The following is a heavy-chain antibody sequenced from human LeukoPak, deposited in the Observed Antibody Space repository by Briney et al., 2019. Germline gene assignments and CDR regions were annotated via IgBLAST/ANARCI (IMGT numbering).Heavy chain of an antibody. CDR3: TTVDDYYGSRNYYTDY. D-gene: IGHD3-10*01. J-gene: IGHJ4*02. CDR1: GFTFSNAW. CDR2: IKSKSDGGTT. Sequence: PGGSLRLSCAASGFTFSNAWMSWVRQAPGKGLEWVGRIKSKSDGGTTDYAAPVKGRFTISRDDSKNTLYLQMDSLKTEDTAVYYCTTVDDYYGSRNYYTDYWGQGTLVTVSS. V-gene: IGHV3-15*01.